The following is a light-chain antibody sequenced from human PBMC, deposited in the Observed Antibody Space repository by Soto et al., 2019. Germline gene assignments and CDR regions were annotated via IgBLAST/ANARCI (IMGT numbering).Light chain of an antibody. V-gene: IGLV2-14*03. CDR2: DVS. Sequence: QSALTQPASVSGSPGQSITISCTGTSSDIGAYNSVSWYQQHPGMAPQLMIYDVSYRPSGISSRFSGSKSGNTASLSIPGLQAADEADYYCSSYTTHSVRVFGGGTKLTVL. CDR1: SSDIGAYNS. CDR3: SSYTTHSVRV. J-gene: IGLJ2*01.